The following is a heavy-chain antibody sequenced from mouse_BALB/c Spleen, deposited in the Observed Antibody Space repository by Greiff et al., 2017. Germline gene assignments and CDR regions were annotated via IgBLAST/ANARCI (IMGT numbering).Heavy chain of an antibody. J-gene: IGHJ4*01. CDR2: ILPGSGST. V-gene: IGHV1-9*01. CDR3: ARRGNAYYYAMDY. CDR1: GYTFSSYW. Sequence: VQRVESGAELMKPGASVKISCKATGYTFSSYWIEWVKQRPGHGLEWIGEILPGSGSTNYNEKFKGKATFTADTSSNTAYMQLSSLTSEDSAVYYCARRGNAYYYAMDYWGQGTSVTVSS.